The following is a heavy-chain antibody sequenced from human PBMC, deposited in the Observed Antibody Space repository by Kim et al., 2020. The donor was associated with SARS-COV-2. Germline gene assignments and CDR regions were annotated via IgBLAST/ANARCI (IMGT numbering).Heavy chain of an antibody. CDR2: IYSGGSST. J-gene: IGHJ4*02. CDR1: GFTFSSYA. D-gene: IGHD3-22*01. CDR3: ARRDYYYDSSGYGY. V-gene: IGHV3-23*03. Sequence: GGSLRLSCAASGFTFSSYAMSWVRQAPGKGLEWVSVIYSGGSSTYYADSVKGRFTISRDNSKNTLYLQMNSLRAEDTAVYYCARRDYYYDSSGYGYWGQGTLVNVSS.